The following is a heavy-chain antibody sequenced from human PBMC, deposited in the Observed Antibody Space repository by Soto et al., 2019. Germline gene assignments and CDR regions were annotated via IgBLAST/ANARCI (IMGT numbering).Heavy chain of an antibody. D-gene: IGHD2-21*02. Sequence: GGSLKISCKGSGYSFTSYWIGWVRQMPGKGLEWMGIIYPGDSDTRYSPSFQGQVTISADKSISTAYLQWSSLKASDTAMYYCASCGGDCYSSADDAFDIWGQGTMVTVSS. CDR3: ASCGGDCYSSADDAFDI. J-gene: IGHJ3*02. V-gene: IGHV5-51*01. CDR2: IYPGDSDT. CDR1: GYSFTSYW.